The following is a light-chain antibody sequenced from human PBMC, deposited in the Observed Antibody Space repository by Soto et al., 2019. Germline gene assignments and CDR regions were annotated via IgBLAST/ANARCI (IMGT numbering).Light chain of an antibody. V-gene: IGKV3D-20*01. CDR3: QQYGSSPLFT. Sequence: EIVLTQSPATLSLSPGERATLSCGASQRDSSSYLVWFQQIPCLAPRLLIYDASSRATGIPDRFSGSGSGTDFTLSFSRLEPEDFAVYYCQQYGSSPLFTFGPGTKVDI. J-gene: IGKJ3*01. CDR2: DAS. CDR1: QRDSSSY.